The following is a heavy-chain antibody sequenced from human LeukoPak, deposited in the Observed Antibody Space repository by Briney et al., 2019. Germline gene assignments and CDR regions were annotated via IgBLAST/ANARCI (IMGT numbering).Heavy chain of an antibody. V-gene: IGHV3-53*01. J-gene: IGHJ6*03. CDR2: IYSGGTT. Sequence: GGSLRLSCAASGFTFNIYWMHWVRHAPGKGLEWVSVIYSGGTTYYADSVKGRFTISRDNSKNTLSLQMNSLRAEDTAVYYCARDGYGNNYMDVWGKGTTVTVSS. CDR1: GFTFNIYW. CDR3: ARDGYGNNYMDV. D-gene: IGHD1/OR15-1a*01.